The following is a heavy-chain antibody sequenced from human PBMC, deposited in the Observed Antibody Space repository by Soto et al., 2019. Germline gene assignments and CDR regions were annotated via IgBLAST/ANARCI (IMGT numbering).Heavy chain of an antibody. CDR1: GGSFSGYY. CDR2: INHSGST. J-gene: IGHJ5*02. V-gene: IGHV4-34*01. CDR3: ARGSSDFWSGYYTTLRGNWFDP. Sequence: SETLSLTCAVYGGSFSGYYWSWIRQPPGKGLEWIGEINHSGSTNYNPSLKSRVTISVDTSKNQFSLKLSSVTAADTAVYYCARGSSDFWSGYYTTLRGNWFDPWGQGTLVTVSS. D-gene: IGHD3-3*01.